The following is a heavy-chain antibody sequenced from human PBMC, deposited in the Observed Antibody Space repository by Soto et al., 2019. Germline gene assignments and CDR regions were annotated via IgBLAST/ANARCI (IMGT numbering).Heavy chain of an antibody. CDR1: GYTFTSYA. CDR2: INAGNGNT. CDR3: ARGTVVTHFDY. Sequence: QVQLVQSGAEEKKPGASVKVSCKDSGYTFTSYAMHWVRQAPGQRLEWMGWINAGNGNTKYSQKFQGRVTITRDTSASTAYMELSSLRSEDTAVYYCARGTVVTHFDYWGQGTLVTVSS. D-gene: IGHD2-15*01. V-gene: IGHV1-3*05. J-gene: IGHJ4*02.